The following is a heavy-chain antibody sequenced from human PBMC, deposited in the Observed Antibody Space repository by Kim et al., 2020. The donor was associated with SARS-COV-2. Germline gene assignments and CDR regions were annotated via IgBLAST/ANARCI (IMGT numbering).Heavy chain of an antibody. CDR3: ARAVGDFDWLLYMVWYYGMDV. V-gene: IGHV1-18*01. Sequence: ASVKVSCKASGYTFTSYGISWVRQAPGQGLEWMGWISAYNGNTNYAQKLQGRVTMTTDTSTSTAYMELRSLRSDDTAVYYCARAVGDFDWLLYMVWYYGMDVWGQGTTVTVSS. J-gene: IGHJ6*02. CDR2: ISAYNGNT. D-gene: IGHD3-9*01. CDR1: GYTFTSYG.